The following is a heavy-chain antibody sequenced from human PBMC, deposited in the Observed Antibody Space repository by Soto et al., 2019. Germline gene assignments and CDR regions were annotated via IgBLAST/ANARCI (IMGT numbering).Heavy chain of an antibody. D-gene: IGHD2-15*01. CDR1: GGSFSGYY. V-gene: IGHV4-34*01. J-gene: IGHJ3*02. CDR2: INHSGST. CDR3: ARAVVVVAASPKDAFDI. Sequence: SETLSLTCAVYGGSFSGYYWSWIRQPPGKGLEWIGEINHSGSTNYNPSLKSRVTISVDTSKNQFSLKLSSVTAADTAVYYCARAVVVVAASPKDAFDIWGQGTMVTVS.